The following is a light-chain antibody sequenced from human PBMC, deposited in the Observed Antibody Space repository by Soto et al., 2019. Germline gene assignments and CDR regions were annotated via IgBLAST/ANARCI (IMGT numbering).Light chain of an antibody. CDR1: TSDVGGYNF. CDR2: NAF. CDR3: SSYTRGRVV. V-gene: IGLV2-14*03. J-gene: IGLJ2*01. Sequence: QSALTQPASVSGSHGQSITISCTGTTSDVGGYNFVSWYQHHPGKAPKLMIYNAFDRPSGVSNRFSGSKSGNTASLTISGLQAEDEAHYYCSSYTRGRVVFGGGTKLTVL.